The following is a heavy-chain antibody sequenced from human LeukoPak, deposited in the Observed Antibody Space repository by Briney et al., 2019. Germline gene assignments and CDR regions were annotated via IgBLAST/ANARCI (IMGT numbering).Heavy chain of an antibody. CDR2: IYSGGST. Sequence: GGSLRLSCAASGFTVSSNCMSWVRQAPGKGLEWVSVIYSGGSTYYADSVKGRFTISRHNSKNTLYLQMNSLRAEDTAVYYCARAASLGCCSSTSCSLPAGMDVWGQGTTVTVSS. CDR3: ARAASLGCCSSTSCSLPAGMDV. V-gene: IGHV3-53*04. CDR1: GFTVSSNC. J-gene: IGHJ6*02. D-gene: IGHD2-2*01.